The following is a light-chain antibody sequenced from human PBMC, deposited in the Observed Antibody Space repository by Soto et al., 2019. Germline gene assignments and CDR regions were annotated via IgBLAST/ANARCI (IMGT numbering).Light chain of an antibody. CDR2: AAT. J-gene: IGKJ1*01. CDR3: QHYNSYSEA. CDR1: QSISNY. V-gene: IGKV1-5*01. Sequence: DIRLTQSPSSLSASAGDRVTIPCRASQSISNYLNWYQQEPGKAPRLLIFAATRLQSGVPSRFSGSGSGTEFTLTISSLQPDDFATYYCQHYNSYSEAFGQGTKV.